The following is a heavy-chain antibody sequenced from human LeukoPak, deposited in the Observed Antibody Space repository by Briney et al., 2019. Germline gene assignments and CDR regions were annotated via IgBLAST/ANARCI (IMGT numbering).Heavy chain of an antibody. Sequence: SETLSLTCTVSGGSISNYYWSWIRQPPGKGLEWIGDIYYSGSTNYNPSLKSRVTISVDTSKNQFSLKLSSVTAADTAVYYCARDRPFYCSSTSCYSVDYWGQGTLVTVSS. CDR1: GGSISNYY. J-gene: IGHJ4*02. CDR3: ARDRPFYCSSTSCYSVDY. CDR2: IYYSGST. V-gene: IGHV4-59*01. D-gene: IGHD2-2*02.